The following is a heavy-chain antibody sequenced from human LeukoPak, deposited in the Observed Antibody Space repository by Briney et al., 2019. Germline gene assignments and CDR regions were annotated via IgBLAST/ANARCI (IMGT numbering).Heavy chain of an antibody. D-gene: IGHD7-27*01. J-gene: IGHJ5*02. CDR2: VGPSGGTG. V-gene: IGHV3-23*01. CDR1: GFTFSSAT. Sequence: GGSLRLSCATSGFTFSSATMMWVRQAPGKGLEFVSGVGPSGGTGTYADSVKGRFTISRDNSKNTLYLQMNSLRVEDTAVYYCAKDPNWDRGSWGQGTLVTVSS. CDR3: AKDPNWDRGS.